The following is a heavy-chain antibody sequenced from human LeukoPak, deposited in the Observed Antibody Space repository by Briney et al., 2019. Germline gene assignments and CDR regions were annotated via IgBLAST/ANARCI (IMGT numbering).Heavy chain of an antibody. CDR2: ISSSSSYI. J-gene: IGHJ4*02. CDR3: AREVTMVRGVLAYFDY. CDR1: GFTFEHYG. V-gene: IGHV3-21*01. Sequence: GGSLRLSCSASGFTFEHYGMSWVRQAPGKGLEWVSSISSSSSYIYYADSVKGRFTISRDNAKNSLYLQMNSLRAEDTAVYYCAREVTMVRGVLAYFDYWGQGTLVTVSS. D-gene: IGHD3-10*01.